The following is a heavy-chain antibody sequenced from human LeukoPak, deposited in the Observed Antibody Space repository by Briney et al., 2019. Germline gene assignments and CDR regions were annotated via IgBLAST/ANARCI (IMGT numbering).Heavy chain of an antibody. CDR2: IDGNGDKT. CDR1: GFTFKSHH. CDR3: AKDGYSYGYRYYFDY. D-gene: IGHD5-18*01. Sequence: PGGSLRLSCAASGFTFKSHHMSWVRQAPGKGLEWVSAIDGNGDKTYYADSVKGRFTISRDNSKNTLYLQMNSLRAEDTAVYYCAKDGYSYGYRYYFDYWGQGTLVTVSS. J-gene: IGHJ4*02. V-gene: IGHV3-23*01.